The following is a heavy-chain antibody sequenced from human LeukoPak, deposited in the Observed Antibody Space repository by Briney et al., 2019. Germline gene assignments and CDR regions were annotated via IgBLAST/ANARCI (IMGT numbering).Heavy chain of an antibody. CDR2: INQDGSEK. CDR3: ARGRGWVFDY. D-gene: IGHD6-19*01. J-gene: IGHJ4*02. V-gene: IGHV3-7*01. CDR1: GFPFSSHW. Sequence: GGSLRLSCAASGFPFSSHWMSWFRQAPGKGPEWVANINQDGSEKYYADSVQGRFTLSRDNARNSVSLQMNSPRDDDTAVYFCARGRGWVFDYWDQGTLVTVSS.